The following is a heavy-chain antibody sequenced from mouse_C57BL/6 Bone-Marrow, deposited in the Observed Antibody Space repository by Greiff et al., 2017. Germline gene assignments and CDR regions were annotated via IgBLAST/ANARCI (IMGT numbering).Heavy chain of an antibody. CDR2: INPYNGDT. V-gene: IGHV1-20*01. D-gene: IGHD2-4*01. J-gene: IGHJ1*03. CDR1: GYSFTGYF. CDR3: AENYDYDVYFDV. Sequence: EVQLQQSGPELVKPGDSVKISCKASGYSFTGYFMNWVMQIHGKSLEWIGRINPYNGDTFYNQKFKGKATLTVDKSSSTAHMELRSLTSEDSAVYYCAENYDYDVYFDVWGTGTTVTVSS.